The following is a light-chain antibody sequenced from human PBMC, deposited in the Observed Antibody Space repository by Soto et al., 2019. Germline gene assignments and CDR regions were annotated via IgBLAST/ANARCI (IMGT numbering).Light chain of an antibody. CDR2: AAT. CDR1: QSINSY. Sequence: DMQMTQSPSSLSASVGDRVTITCRASQSINSYLNWYQQKPGKAPKLLIYAATSLQSGVPPRFSGSGSGTDFTLTISSLQPEDFATYYCQQSYSTPRTFGQGTKVEIK. CDR3: QQSYSTPRT. J-gene: IGKJ1*01. V-gene: IGKV1-39*01.